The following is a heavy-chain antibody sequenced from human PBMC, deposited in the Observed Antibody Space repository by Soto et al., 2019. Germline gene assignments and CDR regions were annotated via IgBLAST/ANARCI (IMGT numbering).Heavy chain of an antibody. V-gene: IGHV5-51*01. Sequence: PGEALNISCKGSGYRCTNHWIAWVRQMPGKGLEWMVIIYPGDSDTRYSPSLQGLVTISADKSISTAYLQWSSLKASDTAMYYCARRHTGWEVLDYWSQGTLVTVSS. J-gene: IGHJ4*02. CDR1: GYRCTNHW. CDR3: ARRHTGWEVLDY. CDR2: IYPGDSDT. D-gene: IGHD1-26*01.